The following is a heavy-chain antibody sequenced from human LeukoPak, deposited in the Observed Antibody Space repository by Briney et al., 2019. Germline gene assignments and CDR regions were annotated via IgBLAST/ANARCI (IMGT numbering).Heavy chain of an antibody. D-gene: IGHD5-18*01. CDR1: DGSIGGYY. CDR3: ARVVGDTAIYYFDY. V-gene: IGHV4-4*07. Sequence: PSETLSLTCTVSDGSIGGYYWSWIRQPAGKGLEWIGRIYASGYTNYNPSVKSRVTMSVDMSKNQFSLKLNSVTAADTAVYYCARVVGDTAIYYFDYWGQGTLVTVSS. CDR2: IYASGYT. J-gene: IGHJ4*02.